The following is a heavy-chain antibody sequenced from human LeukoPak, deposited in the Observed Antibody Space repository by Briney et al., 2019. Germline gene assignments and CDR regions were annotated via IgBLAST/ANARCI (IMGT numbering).Heavy chain of an antibody. V-gene: IGHV3-21*01. CDR1: GFTFSTYT. CDR3: ARGGYYDYVWGSYRRSTYYYYYMDV. CDR2: ISSSDSYI. J-gene: IGHJ6*03. Sequence: PGGSLRLSCAASGFTFSTYTMNWVRQTPGKGLEWVSSISSSDSYIYYADSVKGRFTISRDNAKNSLYLQMNSLRAADTAVYYCARGGYYDYVWGSYRRSTYYYYYMDVWGKGTTVTVSS. D-gene: IGHD3-16*02.